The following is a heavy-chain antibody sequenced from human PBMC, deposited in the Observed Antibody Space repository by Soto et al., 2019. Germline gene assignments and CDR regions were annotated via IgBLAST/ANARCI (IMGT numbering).Heavy chain of an antibody. CDR3: ARSYSGGDAYFDY. CDR1: GVSISSGGYA. D-gene: IGHD2-21*02. J-gene: IGHJ4*02. Sequence: TLTLSCAVSGVSISSGGYAGAWIRQPPGKGLEWVGYIYQSGITYYNPSLKSRVTIAADRSKNQFYLNLASVTAADTAVYYCARSYSGGDAYFDYWGQGTVVTVS. V-gene: IGHV4-30-2*01. CDR2: IYQSGIT.